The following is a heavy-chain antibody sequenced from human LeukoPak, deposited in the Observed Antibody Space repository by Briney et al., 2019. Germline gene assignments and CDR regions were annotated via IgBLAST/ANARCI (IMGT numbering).Heavy chain of an antibody. Sequence: GGPLRLSCEASGFSISYYSLNWVRQAPGKGLEWVSSISSSGSYMYYADSLKGRFTISRDSAKNLVYLQMNSLRVEDTAVYYCARGDSSGWINYFDSWGQGILVTVSS. D-gene: IGHD6-19*01. CDR3: ARGDSSGWINYFDS. CDR2: ISSSGSYM. V-gene: IGHV3-21*01. J-gene: IGHJ4*02. CDR1: GFSISYYS.